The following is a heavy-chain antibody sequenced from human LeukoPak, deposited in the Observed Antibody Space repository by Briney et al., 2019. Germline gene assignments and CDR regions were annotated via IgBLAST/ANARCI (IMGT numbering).Heavy chain of an antibody. J-gene: IGHJ3*02. CDR3: AGFFYDNSGDAFDI. CDR2: LIPIYGSP. CDR1: GGGFTFSSHA. D-gene: IGHD3-22*01. Sequence: ASVKVSCKASGGGFTFSSHAISWVRQAPGQGLEWMGGLIPIYGSPNYAQKSQGRLTITSDESTRTVYIELSSLRPEDSAVHYCAGFFYDNSGDAFDIWGQGTMVTVSS. V-gene: IGHV1-69*01.